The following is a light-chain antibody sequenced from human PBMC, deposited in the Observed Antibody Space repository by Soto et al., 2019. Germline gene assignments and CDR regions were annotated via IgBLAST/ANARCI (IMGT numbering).Light chain of an antibody. CDR2: AES. CDR3: QKNNSIPRT. Sequence: DIHMTQSPSSLSASVGDRVTITCRASQSISNNLIWYQQKSGKAPNVLINAESSLPSGVPSRLSGSGSGTDLTLTISSLQPEDFATYYCQKNNSIPRTCGQGTKVDIK. CDR1: QSISNN. V-gene: IGKV1-39*01. J-gene: IGKJ2*01.